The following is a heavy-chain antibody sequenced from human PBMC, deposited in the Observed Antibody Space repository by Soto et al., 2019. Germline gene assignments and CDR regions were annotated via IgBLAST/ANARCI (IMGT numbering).Heavy chain of an antibody. Sequence: QVQLVESGGGVVQPGRSLRLSCVASGFTFSSYGMHWVRQAPGKGLEWVAVIWYDGSNKYYADSVKGRFTISRDNSKNTLYLQMNSLRAEDTAVYYCARENSSGWYTPRIFDYWGQGTLVTVSS. D-gene: IGHD6-19*01. CDR3: ARENSSGWYTPRIFDY. CDR1: GFTFSSYG. CDR2: IWYDGSNK. V-gene: IGHV3-33*01. J-gene: IGHJ4*02.